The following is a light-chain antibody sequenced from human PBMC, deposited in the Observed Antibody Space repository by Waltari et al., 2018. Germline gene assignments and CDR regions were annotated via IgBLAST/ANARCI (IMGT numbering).Light chain of an antibody. V-gene: IGLV2-8*01. CDR2: DVS. Sequence: QSALTQPPSASGSPGQSVTISCTGTDSDVGGHNYVPWYQQHPGKAPRLMIDDVSKRPSGVPDRFLGSKSGNASALTVSGLQAKDEADYYCSSYTSINNVVRFGGGTKVTVL. CDR1: DSDVGGHNY. J-gene: IGLJ2*01. CDR3: SSYTSINNVVR.